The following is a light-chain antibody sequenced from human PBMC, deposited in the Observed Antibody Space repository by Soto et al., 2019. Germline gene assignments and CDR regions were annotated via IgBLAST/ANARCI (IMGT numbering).Light chain of an antibody. CDR3: QQYSTLPHT. J-gene: IGKJ2*01. V-gene: IGKV3-20*01. CDR2: GIS. CDR1: QSVSNSY. Sequence: ESVLTQSPGTLSLSPGERATLSCRASQSVSNSYFAWYQQKPGQAPRLLIYGISSRATGIPDRFSGSGSGTDFTLTISRLEPEAFVVYYCQQYSTLPHTFGQGTKLEVK.